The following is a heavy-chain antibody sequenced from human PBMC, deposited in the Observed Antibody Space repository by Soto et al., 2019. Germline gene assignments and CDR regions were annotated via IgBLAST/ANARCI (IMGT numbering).Heavy chain of an antibody. V-gene: IGHV4-59*01. J-gene: IGHJ6*03. Sequence: PSETLSLTCAVSGASMLNYYWSWIRQPPGTGLEWIGYVYYNGNTIYNPSLKSRVSISLAMSKNQFSLSLTSVTAAVTAVYYCPSNHRGEAGRSEFYSYM. D-gene: IGHD6-25*01. CDR2: VYYNGNT. CDR3: PSNHRGEAGRSEFYSYM. CDR1: GASMLNYY.